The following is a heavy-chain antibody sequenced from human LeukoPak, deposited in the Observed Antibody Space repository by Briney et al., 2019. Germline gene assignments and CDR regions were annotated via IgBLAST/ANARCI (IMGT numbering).Heavy chain of an antibody. CDR2: ISYDGSNK. CDR1: GFTFSSYD. Sequence: GGSLRLSCAASGFTFSSYDMHWVRQALGKGLELVAVISYDGSNKYYADSVKGRVTISRDNSKSTLYLQMNSLRAEDTAVYYCAKDRHYESNVLGYWGQGTRVTVSS. CDR3: AKDRHYESNVLGY. J-gene: IGHJ4*02. D-gene: IGHD3-22*01. V-gene: IGHV3-30*18.